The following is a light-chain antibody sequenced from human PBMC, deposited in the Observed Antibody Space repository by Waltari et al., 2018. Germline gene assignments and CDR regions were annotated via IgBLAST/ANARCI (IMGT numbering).Light chain of an antibody. CDR3: QQFNDWPRT. Sequence: EVVMTQSPATLSVSQGERATLSCRASQSISINMVWYQQRPGQAPRLLIYEASMRATEIPARVSGSGSGTEFTLTISSVQSEDAAGYYWQQFNDWPRTFGQGTKVEIK. J-gene: IGKJ1*01. CDR1: QSISIN. CDR2: EAS. V-gene: IGKV3-15*01.